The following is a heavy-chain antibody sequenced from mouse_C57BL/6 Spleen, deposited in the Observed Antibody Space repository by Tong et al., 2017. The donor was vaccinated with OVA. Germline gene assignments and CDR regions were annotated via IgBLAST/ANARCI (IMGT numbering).Heavy chain of an antibody. CDR2: ISSKSSNYAT. J-gene: IGHJ4*01. D-gene: IGHD3-2*02. CDR1: GFSFNTYA. V-gene: IGHV10-1*01. Sequence: EVQLQESGGGLVQPKGSLKLSCAASGFSFNTYAMNWVRQAPGKGLEWVARISSKSSNYATYYADSVKDRFTISRDDSQSMLYLQMNNLKTEDTAMYYCVRGEAAQGLSAMDYWGQGTSVTVSS. CDR3: VRGEAAQGLSAMDY.